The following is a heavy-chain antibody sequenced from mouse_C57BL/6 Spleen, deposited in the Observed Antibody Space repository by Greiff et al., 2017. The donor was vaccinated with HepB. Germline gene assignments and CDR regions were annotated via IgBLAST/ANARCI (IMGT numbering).Heavy chain of an antibody. D-gene: IGHD2-3*01. CDR1: EYEFPSHD. Sequence: EVKVVESGGGLVQPGESLKLSCESNEYEFPSHDMSWVRKTPEKRLELVAAINSDGGSTYYPDTMERRFIISRDNTKKTLYLQMSSLRSEDTALYYCARRAYDGYYRAMDYWGQGTSVTVSS. V-gene: IGHV5-2*01. J-gene: IGHJ4*01. CDR2: INSDGGST. CDR3: ARRAYDGYYRAMDY.